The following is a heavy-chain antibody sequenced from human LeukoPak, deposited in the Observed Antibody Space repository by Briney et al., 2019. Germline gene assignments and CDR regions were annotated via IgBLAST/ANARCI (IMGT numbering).Heavy chain of an antibody. CDR2: IYYSGST. V-gene: IGHV4-39*07. CDR1: GGSISSSSYY. Sequence: PSETLSLTCTVSGGSISSSSYYWGWIRQPPGKGLEWIGSIYYSGSTYYNPSLKSRVTISVDTSKNQFSLKLSSATAADTAVYYCASYSSGYSDYWGQGTLVTVSS. D-gene: IGHD3-22*01. J-gene: IGHJ4*02. CDR3: ASYSSGYSDY.